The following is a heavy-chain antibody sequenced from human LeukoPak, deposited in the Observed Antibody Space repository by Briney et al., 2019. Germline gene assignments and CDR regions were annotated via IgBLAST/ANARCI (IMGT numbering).Heavy chain of an antibody. CDR2: ISGYTGHT. V-gene: IGHV1-18*01. CDR3: ARPANLYYSSDAFAL. D-gene: IGHD2/OR15-2a*01. CDR1: GYSFTDYS. Sequence: GASVNVSCTASGYSFTDYSINWVRLAPGQGLEWIGWISGYTGHTEYAQKFQGRVIMATNTSTKTGYMELTNLRSDDTAVYYCARPANLYYSSDAFALWGQGTLVTVSS. J-gene: IGHJ3*01.